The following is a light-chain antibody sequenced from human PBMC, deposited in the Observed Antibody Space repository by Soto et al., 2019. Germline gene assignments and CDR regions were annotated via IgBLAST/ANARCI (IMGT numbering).Light chain of an antibody. CDR2: AAT. Sequence: DIQMTQSPSSVSASVGDRVTITCRASQDISDWLAWHQQKPGEAPKLLIYAATTLHIGVPSRFSGSGSGTDFTLTISSLQPEDCATYYCQQGHTFPLTFGGGTKVEIK. CDR1: QDISDW. J-gene: IGKJ4*01. V-gene: IGKV1-12*01. CDR3: QQGHTFPLT.